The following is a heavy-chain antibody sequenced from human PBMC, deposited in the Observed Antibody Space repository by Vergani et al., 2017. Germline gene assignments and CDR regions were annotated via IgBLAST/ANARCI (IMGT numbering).Heavy chain of an antibody. V-gene: IGHV1-18*04. CDR1: GYTFTSYG. J-gene: IGHJ6*02. D-gene: IGHD4-11*01. CDR2: ISAYNGNT. CDR3: ARDATDYSKYYYYGMDV. Sequence: QVQLVQSGAEVKKPGASVKVSCKASGYTFTSYGISWVRQAPGQGLEWMGGISAYNGNTNYAQKLQGRVTMTTDTSTSTAYMELRSLRADDTAVYYCARDATDYSKYYYYGMDVWGQGTTVTVSS.